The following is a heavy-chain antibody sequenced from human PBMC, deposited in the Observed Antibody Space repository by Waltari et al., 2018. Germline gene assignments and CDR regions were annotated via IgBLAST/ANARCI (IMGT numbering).Heavy chain of an antibody. J-gene: IGHJ2*01. Sequence: QLQLQESGPGLVKPSATLSLTCTVSGGSLSSSSSYRGWIRQPPGQGLEWIGSIYYSGSTYYNPSLKSRVTISVDTSKNQFSLKLSSVTAADTAVYYCARTRSYDILTGYAHWYFDLWGRGTLVTVSS. CDR1: GGSLSSSSSY. V-gene: IGHV4-39*01. CDR3: ARTRSYDILTGYAHWYFDL. D-gene: IGHD3-9*01. CDR2: IYYSGST.